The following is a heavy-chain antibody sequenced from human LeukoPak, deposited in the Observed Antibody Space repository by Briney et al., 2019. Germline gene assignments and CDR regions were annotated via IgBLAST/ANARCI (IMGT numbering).Heavy chain of an antibody. CDR3: ARGGGWSYFLENDNWFDP. CDR2: INRSGST. Sequence: PSETLSLTCAVYGGSFSGYYWSWIRQPPGKGLEWIGEINRSGSTNYNPSLKSRVTISVDTSKNQFSLRLSSVTAADTAVYYCARGGGWSYFLENDNWFDPWGQGTLVTVSS. J-gene: IGHJ5*02. CDR1: GGSFSGYY. V-gene: IGHV4-34*01. D-gene: IGHD2-15*01.